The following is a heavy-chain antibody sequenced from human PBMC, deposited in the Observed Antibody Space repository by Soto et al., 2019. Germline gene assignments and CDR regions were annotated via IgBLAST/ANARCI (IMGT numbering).Heavy chain of an antibody. CDR1: RYTFTRDQ. D-gene: IGHD3-10*01. J-gene: IGHJ5*02. V-gene: IGHV1-46*01. Sequence: ASVKVSCKASRYTFTRDQIHWVRQAPGQGLEWMGMIDPSGGKTNYAQKFQGRVTMTRDTSTSTVYMALSSLRSEDTAIYFCGRVMRSLLSITALDTWGQGTLVTAPQ. CDR2: IDPSGGKT. CDR3: GRVMRSLLSITALDT.